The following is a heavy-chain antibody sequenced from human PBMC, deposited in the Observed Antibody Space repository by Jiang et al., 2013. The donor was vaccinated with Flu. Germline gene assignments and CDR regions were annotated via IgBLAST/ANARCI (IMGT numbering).Heavy chain of an antibody. J-gene: IGHJ4*02. CDR2: IYYSGST. CDR3: ARAEITNPPYYFDY. D-gene: IGHD3-10*01. CDR1: GGSISSYY. V-gene: IGHV4-59*01. Sequence: GPGLVKPSETLSLTCTVSGGSISSYYWSWIRQPPGKGLEWIGYIYYSGSTNYNPSLKSRVTISVDTSKNQFSLKLSSVTAADTAVYYCARAEITNPPYYFDYWGQGTLVTVSS.